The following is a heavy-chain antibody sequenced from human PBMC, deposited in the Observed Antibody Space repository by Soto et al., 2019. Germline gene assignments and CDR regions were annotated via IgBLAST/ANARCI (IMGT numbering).Heavy chain of an antibody. Sequence: APLVESGGDLVQPGGSLRLSCAASGFTLNRDWTSWVRQAPGKGLEWMASITDDGTGKFYVDSVKGRFTISRDDAKNSLYLQMISLRAEDTAVYYCAGISRGHWGQGTLVTVSS. V-gene: IGHV3-7*01. J-gene: IGHJ4*02. CDR2: ITDDGTGK. CDR1: GFTLNRDW. CDR3: AGISRGH. D-gene: IGHD2-15*01.